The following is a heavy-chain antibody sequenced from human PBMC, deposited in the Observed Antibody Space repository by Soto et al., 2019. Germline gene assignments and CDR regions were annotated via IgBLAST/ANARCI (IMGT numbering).Heavy chain of an antibody. Sequence: ASVKVSCKASGCTFTGYYMHWVRQAPGQGLEWMGWINPNSGGTNYAQRFQGRVTMTRDTSISTAYMELSRLRSDDTAVYYCARWSYYYDSSGYYQATIDYWGQGTLVTVSS. CDR2: INPNSGGT. V-gene: IGHV1-2*02. D-gene: IGHD3-22*01. CDR1: GCTFTGYY. CDR3: ARWSYYYDSSGYYQATIDY. J-gene: IGHJ4*02.